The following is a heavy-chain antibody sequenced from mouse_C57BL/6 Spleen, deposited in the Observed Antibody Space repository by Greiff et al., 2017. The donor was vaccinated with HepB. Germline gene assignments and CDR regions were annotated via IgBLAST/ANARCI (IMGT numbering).Heavy chain of an antibody. CDR1: GFSLTSYA. Sequence: VQLKESGPGLVAPSQRLSITCTVSGFSLTSYALSWVRQPPGKGLEWLGLIWTGGGTNYNSALKTRLSISKDNSKSQVFLKMNSLQTDDTARYYCARETRGLYYFDYWGQGTTLTVSS. CDR3: ARETRGLYYFDY. J-gene: IGHJ2*01. CDR2: IWTGGGT. V-gene: IGHV2-9-1*01.